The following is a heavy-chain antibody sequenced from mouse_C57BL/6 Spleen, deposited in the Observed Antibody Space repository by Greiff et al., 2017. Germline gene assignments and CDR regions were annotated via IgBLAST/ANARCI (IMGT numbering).Heavy chain of an antibody. CDR2: ISSGGDYI. CDR3: TRDRGTTKAMDY. CDR1: GFTFSSYA. V-gene: IGHV5-9-1*02. J-gene: IGHJ4*01. D-gene: IGHD1-1*01. Sequence: EVQGVESGEGLVKPGGSLKLSCAASGFTFSSYAMSWVRQTPEKRLEWVAYISSGGDYIYYADTVKGRFTLSVDNARTTLYLHMSRLKSEDTAMYYCTRDRGTTKAMDYWGQGTSVTVSA.